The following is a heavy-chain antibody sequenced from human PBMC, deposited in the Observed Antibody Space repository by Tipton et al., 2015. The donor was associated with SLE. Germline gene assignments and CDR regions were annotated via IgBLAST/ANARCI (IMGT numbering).Heavy chain of an antibody. Sequence: TLSLTCTVSGGSISGKNYYWGWIRQPPGKGLEWIGSIHYSGSTYDNPSFKSRVTISVDTSKNQFSLKLSSVTAADTAVYYCARERRSYSSSSSGMDVWGQGTTVTVSS. V-gene: IGHV4-39*07. CDR3: ARERRSYSSSSSGMDV. CDR1: GGSISGKNYY. J-gene: IGHJ6*02. D-gene: IGHD6-13*01. CDR2: IHYSGST.